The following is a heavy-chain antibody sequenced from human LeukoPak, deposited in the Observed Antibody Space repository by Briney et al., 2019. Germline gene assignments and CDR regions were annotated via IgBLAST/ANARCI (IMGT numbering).Heavy chain of an antibody. CDR3: ATSASSGWYVGGGESHYFDY. J-gene: IGHJ4*02. CDR2: INPNSGGT. CDR1: GYTFTGYY. D-gene: IGHD6-19*01. Sequence: EASVKVSCKASGYTFTGYYMHWVRQAPGQGLEWMGWINPNSGGTNYAQKFQGRVTMTRDTSISTAYMELSRLRSDDTAVYYCATSASSGWYVGGGESHYFDYWGQGTLVTVSS. V-gene: IGHV1-2*02.